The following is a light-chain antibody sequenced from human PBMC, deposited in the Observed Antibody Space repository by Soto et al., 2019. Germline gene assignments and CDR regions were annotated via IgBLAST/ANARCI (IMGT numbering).Light chain of an antibody. Sequence: DIPMTQSPSSLSASVGDRVTITCRASQSISSYLNWYQQKPGKAPKLLIYAASSLQSGVPSRFSASGSGTDFTLTISSLQPEDFASYYCQQSYSTSITFGQGTRLELK. CDR2: AAS. V-gene: IGKV1-39*01. CDR1: QSISSY. J-gene: IGKJ5*01. CDR3: QQSYSTSIT.